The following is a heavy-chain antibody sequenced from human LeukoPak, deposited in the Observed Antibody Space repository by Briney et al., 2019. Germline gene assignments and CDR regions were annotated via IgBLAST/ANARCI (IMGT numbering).Heavy chain of an antibody. CDR3: ATEYSSGWYKGGFDY. Sequence: ASVKVSCKVSGYTLTELSMHWVRQAPGKGLEWMGGFDPEVGEPIYAQKFQGRVTMTEDTSTDTAYLELSSLRSEDTAVYYCATEYSSGWYKGGFDYWGQGTLVTVSS. CDR2: FDPEVGEP. V-gene: IGHV1-24*01. CDR1: GYTLTELS. D-gene: IGHD6-19*01. J-gene: IGHJ4*02.